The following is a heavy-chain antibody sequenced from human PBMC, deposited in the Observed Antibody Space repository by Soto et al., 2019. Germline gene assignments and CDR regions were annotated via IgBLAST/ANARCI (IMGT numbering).Heavy chain of an antibody. CDR2: ISGSGGST. D-gene: IGHD5-12*01. V-gene: IGHV3-23*01. Sequence: ESGGGLVQPGGSLRLSCAASGFTFSSYAMSWVRQAPGKGLEWVSAISGSGGSTYYADSVKGRFTISRDNSKNTLYLQMNSLRAEDTAVYYCAKVQYSGYDYVSYFDYWGQGTLVTVSS. J-gene: IGHJ4*02. CDR3: AKVQYSGYDYVSYFDY. CDR1: GFTFSSYA.